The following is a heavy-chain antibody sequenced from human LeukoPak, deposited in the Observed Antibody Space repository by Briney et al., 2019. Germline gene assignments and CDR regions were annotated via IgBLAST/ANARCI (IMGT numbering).Heavy chain of an antibody. CDR1: GYRFTNYW. V-gene: IGHV5-51*01. Sequence: GESLKISCKGSGYRFTNYWIGWVRQMPGKGLEWMGIIYPGDSDTRYSPSFQGRVTISADKSINTAYLQWSSLKASDTAIYYCARFPTPQGYCGSTNSPSGFWYFDLWGRGTLVSVSS. CDR3: ARFPTPQGYCGSTNSPSGFWYFDL. CDR2: IYPGDSDT. J-gene: IGHJ2*01. D-gene: IGHD2-2*01.